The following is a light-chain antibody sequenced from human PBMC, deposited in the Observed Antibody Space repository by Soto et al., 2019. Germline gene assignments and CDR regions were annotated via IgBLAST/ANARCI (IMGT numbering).Light chain of an antibody. Sequence: DIQMTQSPSSLSASVGDRATITCRASQSISSYLNWYQQKPGKATKLQIYAASSLQSGVPSRFSGSGSGTDFTPTISSLQPEDFATYYCQQSYSTPRYTFGQGTKLEIK. CDR3: QQSYSTPRYT. CDR1: QSISSY. V-gene: IGKV1-39*01. CDR2: AAS. J-gene: IGKJ2*01.